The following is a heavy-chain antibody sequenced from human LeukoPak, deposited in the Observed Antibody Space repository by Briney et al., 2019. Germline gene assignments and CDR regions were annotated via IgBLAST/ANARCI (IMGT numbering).Heavy chain of an antibody. CDR3: ARASGYCSGGSCYSVRSYYYYYGMDV. Sequence: SETLSLTCAVYGGSFSGYYWSWIRQPPGKGLEWIGEINHSGSTNYNPSLKSRVTISVDTSKNQFSLKLSSVTAADTAVYYCARASGYCSGGSCYSVRSYYYYYGMDVWGQGTTVTVSS. V-gene: IGHV4-34*01. CDR1: GGSFSGYY. D-gene: IGHD2-15*01. J-gene: IGHJ6*02. CDR2: INHSGST.